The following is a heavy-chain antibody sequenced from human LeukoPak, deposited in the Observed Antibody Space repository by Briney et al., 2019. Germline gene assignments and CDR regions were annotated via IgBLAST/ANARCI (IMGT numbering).Heavy chain of an antibody. V-gene: IGHV3-7*01. CDR3: ARDNPYYYGMDV. Sequence: PGGPLRLSCAASGFTFSSYWMSWVRQAPGKGLEWVANIKQDGGDKYYVDSVKGRFAISRDNAKNSLYLQMNSLRAEDTAVYYCARDNPYYYGMDVWGQGTTVTVSS. J-gene: IGHJ6*02. CDR2: IKQDGGDK. D-gene: IGHD1-14*01. CDR1: GFTFSSYW.